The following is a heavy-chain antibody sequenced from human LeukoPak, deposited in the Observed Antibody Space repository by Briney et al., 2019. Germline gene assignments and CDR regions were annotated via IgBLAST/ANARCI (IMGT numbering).Heavy chain of an antibody. Sequence: GASVKVSCKASGYTFTSYGISWVRQAPGQGLEWMGWISAYNGNTNYAQKLQGRATMTTDTSTSTAYTELRSLRSDDTAVYYCARDNIWGVRGVIITYGMDVWGQGTTVTVSS. J-gene: IGHJ6*02. CDR1: GYTFTSYG. CDR3: ARDNIWGVRGVIITYGMDV. D-gene: IGHD3-10*01. CDR2: ISAYNGNT. V-gene: IGHV1-18*01.